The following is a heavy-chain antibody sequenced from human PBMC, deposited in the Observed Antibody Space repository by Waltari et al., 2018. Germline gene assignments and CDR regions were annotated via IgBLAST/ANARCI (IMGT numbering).Heavy chain of an antibody. CDR2: IYTSGST. CDR3: ARDRYYYDSSGYYWFDP. J-gene: IGHJ5*02. Sequence: QVQLQESGPGLVKPSETLSLTCTVSGGSLSSYYWSWIRQPAGKGLEWIGRIYTSGSTNYNPSLKSRVTMSVDTSKNQFSLKLSSVTAADTAVYYCARDRYYYDSSGYYWFDPWGQGTLVTVSS. D-gene: IGHD3-22*01. CDR1: GGSLSSYY. V-gene: IGHV4-4*07.